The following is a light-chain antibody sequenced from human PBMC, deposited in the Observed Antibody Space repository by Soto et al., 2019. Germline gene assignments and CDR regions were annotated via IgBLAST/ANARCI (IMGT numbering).Light chain of an antibody. CDR2: KAS. CDR1: QSISSW. J-gene: IGKJ1*01. CDR3: HQYNNYLWT. V-gene: IGKV1-5*03. Sequence: IQMTQAPSTLSASVGDRVTITCRASQSISSWLAWYQQKPGKAPKLLIYKASSLESGVPSRFSGSGSGTELTLTISSLQPDDFAAYYCHQYNNYLWTFGQGTKVEIK.